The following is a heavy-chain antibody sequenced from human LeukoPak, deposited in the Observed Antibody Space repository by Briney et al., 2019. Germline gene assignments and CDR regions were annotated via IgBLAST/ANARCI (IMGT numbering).Heavy chain of an antibody. V-gene: IGHV4-34*01. CDR1: GGSFSGDC. CDR3: ARVRRYYGSGSYYTAHFDY. J-gene: IGHJ4*02. CDR2: INHSGCT. Sequence: SETLSLTCGVNGGSFSGDCWTWIRQPPGKGLEWIGEINHSGCTNYNPSLKSRVTISVDTSKNQFSLKLSSVTAADTAVYYCARVRRYYGSGSYYTAHFDYWGQGTLVTVSS. D-gene: IGHD3-10*01.